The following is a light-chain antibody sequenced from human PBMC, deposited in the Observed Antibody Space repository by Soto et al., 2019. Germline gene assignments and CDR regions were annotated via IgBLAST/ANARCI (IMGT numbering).Light chain of an antibody. CDR3: QQYNNWPPS. CDR2: GAS. V-gene: IGKV3-15*01. J-gene: IGKJ1*01. CDR1: QSVSGN. Sequence: EIVMTQSPATLSVSPVERATLSCRASQSVSGNLAWYQQKPGQAPRLLIYGASTRATGIPARFSGSGSGTDSTLTISSLQSEDFAVYYCQQYNNWPPSFGQGTKVEIK.